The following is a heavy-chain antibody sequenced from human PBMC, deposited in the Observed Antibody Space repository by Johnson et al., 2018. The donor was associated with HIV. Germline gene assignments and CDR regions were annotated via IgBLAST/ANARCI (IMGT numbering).Heavy chain of an antibody. CDR2: VSYDGGNK. CDR3: ARLSDFGVVTMGAFDI. CDR1: GFTVSNYG. Sequence: QVHLVESGGGVVQPGRSLRLSCAVSGFTVSNYGMHWVRQAPGKGLEWVAVVSYDGGNKYYADSVKGRFTISRDNSKNTLHLHMNSLRPEDTAVYFCARLSDFGVVTMGAFDIWGQGTMVIVSS. V-gene: IGHV3-30*19. D-gene: IGHD3-3*01. J-gene: IGHJ3*02.